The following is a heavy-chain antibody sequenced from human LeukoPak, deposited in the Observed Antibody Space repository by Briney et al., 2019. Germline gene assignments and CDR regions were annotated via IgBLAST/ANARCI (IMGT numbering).Heavy chain of an antibody. J-gene: IGHJ3*01. CDR1: GYRINAYW. CDR3: ARPNITSYYDSRRYYAFDV. CDR2: IYPDDSDT. D-gene: IGHD3-22*01. V-gene: IGHV5-51*01. Sequence: GASLKISCKCSGYRINAYWIAWVRQMPGKGLEWMGIIYPDDSDTRYRPSFQDQVTISADKSVRTAYVQWSSLKASDTAMYYCARPNITSYYDSRRYYAFDVWGQGTMVTVSS.